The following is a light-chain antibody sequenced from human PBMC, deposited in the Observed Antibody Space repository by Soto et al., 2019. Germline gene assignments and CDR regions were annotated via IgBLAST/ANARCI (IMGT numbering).Light chain of an antibody. J-gene: IGKJ5*01. V-gene: IGKV3-11*01. CDR1: QSVSTF. CDR2: YAS. CDR3: QQSSDWPPLT. Sequence: EIVLTQSPATLSLSPGERATLSCRASQSVSTFLDWYQQKPGQAPRLLIYYASNRASGIPARFSGSGSGTDFRLTISSLEPEDFAVYYCQQSSDWPPLTFGQGTRLEIK.